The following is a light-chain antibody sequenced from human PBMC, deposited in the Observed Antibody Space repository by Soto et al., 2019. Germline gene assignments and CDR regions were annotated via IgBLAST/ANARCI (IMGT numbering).Light chain of an antibody. CDR3: QSYDSSLSAVV. CDR2: GNS. J-gene: IGLJ2*01. Sequence: QSVLTQPPSVSGAPGQRVTISCTGSSSNIGAGYDVHWYQQLPGTAPKLLLYGNSNRPSGVPDRFSGSKSGTSASLAITGLQDEDEADYYCQSYDSSLSAVVFCGGTKLTVL. CDR1: SSNIGAGYD. V-gene: IGLV1-40*01.